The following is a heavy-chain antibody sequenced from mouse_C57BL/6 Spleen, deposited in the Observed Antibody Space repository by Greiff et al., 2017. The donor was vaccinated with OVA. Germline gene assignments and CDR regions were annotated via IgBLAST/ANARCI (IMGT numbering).Heavy chain of an antibody. J-gene: IGHJ2*01. D-gene: IGHD1-1*01. Sequence: QVQLQQSGAELVMPGASVKLSCKASGYTFTSYWMHWVKQRPGQGLEWIGEIDPSDSYPNYNQKFKGKSTLTVDKSSSTAYMQLSSLTSEDSAVYYCAMTTVVVPGDYGGQGTTLTVSS. CDR1: GYTFTSYW. CDR3: AMTTVVVPGDY. V-gene: IGHV1-69*01. CDR2: IDPSDSYP.